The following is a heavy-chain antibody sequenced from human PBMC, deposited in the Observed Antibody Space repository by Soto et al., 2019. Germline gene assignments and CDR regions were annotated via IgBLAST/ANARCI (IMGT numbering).Heavy chain of an antibody. V-gene: IGHV1-58*02. CDR2: IVVGSGNT. CDR1: GFTFTSSA. D-gene: IGHD2-15*01. Sequence: QMQLVQSGPEVKKPGTSVKVSCKASGFTFTSSAMQWVRQARGQRLEWIGWIVVGSGNTNYAQKFQERVTITRDMSKSTAHMELSSLRSEDTAVYYCAAECSGGSCYSRFSGMDVWGQGTTVTVSS. CDR3: AAECSGGSCYSRFSGMDV. J-gene: IGHJ6*02.